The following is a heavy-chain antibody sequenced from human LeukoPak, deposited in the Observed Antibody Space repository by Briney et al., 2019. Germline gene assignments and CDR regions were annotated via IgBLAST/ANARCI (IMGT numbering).Heavy chain of an antibody. CDR1: GFTFSKAW. CDR3: ARAEYSSSPTPLRY. CDR2: ISSSSSYI. Sequence: GGSLRLSCAASGFTFSKAWMSWVHQAPGKGLEWVSSISSSSSYIYYADSVKGRFTISRDNAKNSLYLQMNSLRAEDTAVYYCARAEYSSSPTPLRYWGQGTLVTVSS. D-gene: IGHD6-6*01. J-gene: IGHJ4*02. V-gene: IGHV3-21*01.